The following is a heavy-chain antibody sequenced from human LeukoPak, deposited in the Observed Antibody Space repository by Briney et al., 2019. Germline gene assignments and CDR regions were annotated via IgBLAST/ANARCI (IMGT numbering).Heavy chain of an antibody. J-gene: IGHJ4*02. Sequence: GGSLRLSCAASGFTFDDYAMHWVRQAPGKGLEWVSGISWNSGSIGYADSVKGRFTISRDNAKNSLYLQMNSLRAEDTALYYCAKGIGGSYRDYFDYWGQGTLVTVSS. CDR2: ISWNSGSI. D-gene: IGHD1-26*01. CDR1: GFTFDDYA. CDR3: AKGIGGSYRDYFDY. V-gene: IGHV3-9*01.